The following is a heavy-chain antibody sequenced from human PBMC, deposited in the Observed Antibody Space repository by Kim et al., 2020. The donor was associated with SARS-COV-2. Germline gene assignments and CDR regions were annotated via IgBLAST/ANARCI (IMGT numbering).Heavy chain of an antibody. CDR1: DGSISSYY. J-gene: IGHJ4*02. V-gene: IGHV4-4*07. CDR2: IYASGNT. CDR3: AREISPTSGLYY. D-gene: IGHD2-2*01. Sequence: SETLSLTCTVSDGSISSYYWSWIRQPAGKGLEWIGRIYASGNTNYSPSLKSRVTMSVDASKNQFSLNLSSVTAADTAVYYCAREISPTSGLYYWWQQTL.